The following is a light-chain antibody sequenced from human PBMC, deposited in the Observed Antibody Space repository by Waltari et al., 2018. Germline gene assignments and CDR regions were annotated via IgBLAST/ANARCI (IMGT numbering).Light chain of an antibody. CDR1: QSVSFN. CDR2: GAS. J-gene: IGKJ1*01. CDR3: QEYNNWPWT. Sequence: EIVMTQSPATLSVSPGERVTLSCRSSQSVSFNLAWYQQKPGQAPRLLIYGASTRGTGIPARFRGSGFGTEFTLTISSLQSEDFAVYNCQEYNNWPWTFGQGTKVEIK. V-gene: IGKV3-15*01.